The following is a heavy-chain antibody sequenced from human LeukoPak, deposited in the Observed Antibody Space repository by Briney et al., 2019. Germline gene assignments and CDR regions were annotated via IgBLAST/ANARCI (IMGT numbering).Heavy chain of an antibody. Sequence: TSQTLSLTCTVSGGSISNNYYWTWIRQPAGKGLEWIGRIYTSGSTNYNPSLKSRVTISVDTSKNQFSLKLNSLTTADTAVYYCTRGAGWLIDYWGQGILVTVSS. CDR2: IYTSGST. J-gene: IGHJ4*02. V-gene: IGHV4-61*02. CDR1: GGSISNNYY. D-gene: IGHD3-16*01. CDR3: TRGAGWLIDY.